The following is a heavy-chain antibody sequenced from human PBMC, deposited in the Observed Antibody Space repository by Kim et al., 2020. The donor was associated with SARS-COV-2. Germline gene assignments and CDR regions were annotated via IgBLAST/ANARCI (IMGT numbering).Heavy chain of an antibody. CDR2: ISGSGGST. D-gene: IGHD3-10*01. CDR1: GFTFSSYA. J-gene: IGHJ3*02. CDR3: AKGLRYLLCFGDDAFDI. V-gene: IGHV3-23*01. Sequence: GGSLRLSCAASGFTFSSYAMSWVRQAPGKGLEWVSAISGSGGSTYYADSVKGRFTISRDNSKNTLYLQMNSLRAEDTAVYYCAKGLRYLLCFGDDAFDIWGQGPMVTVSS.